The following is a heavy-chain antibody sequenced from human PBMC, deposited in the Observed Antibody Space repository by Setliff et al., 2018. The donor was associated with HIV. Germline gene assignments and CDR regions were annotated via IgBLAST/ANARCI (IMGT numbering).Heavy chain of an antibody. D-gene: IGHD3-3*01. CDR3: AKAQWLLSHWGFDP. CDR1: GFTFSDYY. J-gene: IGHJ5*02. V-gene: IGHV3-11*05. Sequence: GGSLRLSCAASGFTFSDYYMSWIRQAPGKGLEWVSYYGESVNGRFTISRDNPKNTLYLQMNSLRAEDTAVYYCAKAQWLLSHWGFDPWGQGTLVTVSS.